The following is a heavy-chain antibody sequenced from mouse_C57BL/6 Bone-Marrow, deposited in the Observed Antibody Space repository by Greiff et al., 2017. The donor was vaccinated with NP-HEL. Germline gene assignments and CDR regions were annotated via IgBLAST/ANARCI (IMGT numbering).Heavy chain of an antibody. J-gene: IGHJ1*03. V-gene: IGHV1-53*01. Sequence: QVQLQQPGTELVKPGASVKLSCKASGYTFTSYWMHWVMQRPGQGLEWIGNINPSNGGTNYNEKFKSKATLTVDKSSSTAYMQLSSLTSEDSAVYYCARSAYYSNYEWYFDVWGTGTTVTVSS. D-gene: IGHD2-5*01. CDR1: GYTFTSYW. CDR3: ARSAYYSNYEWYFDV. CDR2: INPSNGGT.